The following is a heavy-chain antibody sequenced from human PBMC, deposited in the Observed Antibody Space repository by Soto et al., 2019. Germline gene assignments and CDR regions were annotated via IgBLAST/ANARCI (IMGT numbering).Heavy chain of an antibody. CDR1: GYTFTSYG. CDR2: IRAYNGYT. J-gene: IGHJ4*02. Sequence: QVQLVQSGGEVKKPGASVKVSCKASGYTFTSYGVSWVRQAPGQGLEWMGWIRAYNGYTNYAQKFQGRVTITTDTSTSTAYMELRSLISDDTAVYYCARASDGYRSGWYVGYFDYWGQGNLVTVSS. CDR3: ARASDGYRSGWYVGYFDY. V-gene: IGHV1-18*04. D-gene: IGHD6-19*01.